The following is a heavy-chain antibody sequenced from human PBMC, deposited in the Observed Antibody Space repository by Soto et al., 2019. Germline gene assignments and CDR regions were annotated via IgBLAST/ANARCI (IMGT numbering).Heavy chain of an antibody. CDR1: GGSISSSSYY. CDR2: IYYSGST. D-gene: IGHD4-17*01. J-gene: IGHJ4*02. Sequence: SETLSLTCTVSGGSISSSSYYWGWIRQPPGKGLEWIGSIYYSGSTYYNPSLKSRVTISVDTSKNQFSLKLSSVTAADTAVYYCASLYGDYVYYFDYWGQGTLVTVSS. V-gene: IGHV4-39*01. CDR3: ASLYGDYVYYFDY.